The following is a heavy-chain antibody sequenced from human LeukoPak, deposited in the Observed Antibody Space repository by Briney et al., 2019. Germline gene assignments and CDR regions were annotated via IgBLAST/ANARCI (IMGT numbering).Heavy chain of an antibody. CDR3: AYAEEGRFDY. D-gene: IGHD2-2*01. V-gene: IGHV1-69*05. Sequence: ASAKVSCKASGGTFSSYAISWVRQAPGQGLEWMGGIIPIFGTANYAQKFQGRVTITTDESTSTAYMELSSLRSEDTAVYYCAYAEEGRFDYWGQGTLVTVSS. CDR1: GGTFSSYA. J-gene: IGHJ4*02. CDR2: IIPIFGTA.